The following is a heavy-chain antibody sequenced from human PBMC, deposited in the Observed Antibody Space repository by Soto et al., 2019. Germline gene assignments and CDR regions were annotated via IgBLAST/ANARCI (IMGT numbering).Heavy chain of an antibody. CDR1: EFTFSRHG. CDR2: IWSDGSNE. V-gene: IGHV3-33*01. D-gene: IGHD3-10*01. Sequence: QVQLVESGGGVVQPGRSLRLSCAASEFTFSRHGMHWVRQAPGKGLQWVGVIWSDGSNEVYADSGQGRFIISRDNSKNILYLQMNSLRAEDTAVYYCARERTFGDNKHNYMDVWGTGITVTVSS. CDR3: ARERTFGDNKHNYMDV. J-gene: IGHJ6*03.